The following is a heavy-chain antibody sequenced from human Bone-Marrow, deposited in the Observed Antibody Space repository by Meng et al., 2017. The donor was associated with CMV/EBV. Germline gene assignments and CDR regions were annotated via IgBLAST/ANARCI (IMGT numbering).Heavy chain of an antibody. Sequence: GESLKISCAASGFTFSSYEMNWVRQAPGKGLEWVSYISSSGSTIYYADSVKGRFTISRDNAKNSLYLQMNSLRAEDTAVYYCARGAKWAIVVVPAAGSYFDYWGQGTLVTGSS. CDR3: ARGAKWAIVVVPAAGSYFDY. CDR2: ISSSGSTI. D-gene: IGHD2-2*01. J-gene: IGHJ4*02. CDR1: GFTFSSYE. V-gene: IGHV3-48*03.